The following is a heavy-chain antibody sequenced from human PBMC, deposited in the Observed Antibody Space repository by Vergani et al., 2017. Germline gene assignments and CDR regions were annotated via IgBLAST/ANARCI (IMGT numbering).Heavy chain of an antibody. CDR3: AKDXQQQLDYYYYGMDV. CDR1: GFTFSSYG. V-gene: IGHV3-30*18. CDR2: ISYDGSNK. Sequence: QVQLVESGGGVVQPGRSLRLSCAASGFTFSSYGMHWVRQAPGKGLEWVAVISYDGSNKYYADSVKGRFTISRDNSKNTLYLQMNSLRAEDTAVYYCAKDXQQQLDYYYYGMDVWGQGP. J-gene: IGHJ6*02. D-gene: IGHD6-13*01.